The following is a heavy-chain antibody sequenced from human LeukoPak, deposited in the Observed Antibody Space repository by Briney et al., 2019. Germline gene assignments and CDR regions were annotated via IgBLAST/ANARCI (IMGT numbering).Heavy chain of an antibody. CDR2: IYSDGRT. CDR1: GFTVSNNY. V-gene: IGHV3-53*01. D-gene: IGHD3-16*01. Sequence: GGSLRLSCAASGFTVSNNYMPWVRQAPGKGLEWVSVIYSDGRTYYADSVKGRFDISRDNSKNTLYLQMNSLRAEDTAVYYCARDTGGFDFWGQGTLVTVSS. J-gene: IGHJ4*02. CDR3: ARDTGGFDF.